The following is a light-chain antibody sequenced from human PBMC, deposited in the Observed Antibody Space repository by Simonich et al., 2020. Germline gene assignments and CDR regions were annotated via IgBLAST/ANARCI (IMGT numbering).Light chain of an antibody. CDR3: QKYNSALALT. CDR1: QGLSNY. J-gene: IGKJ4*01. CDR2: AAS. Sequence: DIQMTQSPSSLSASVGDRVTITCRASQGLSNYLAWYQQKPGKVPKLLIYAASTLQSWVPSRFSGSGSGTDFTLTISSLQPEDVATYYCQKYNSALALTFGGGTKVEIK. V-gene: IGKV1-27*01.